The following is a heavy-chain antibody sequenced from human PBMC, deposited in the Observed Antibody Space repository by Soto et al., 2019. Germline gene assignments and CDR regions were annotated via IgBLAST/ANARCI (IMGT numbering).Heavy chain of an antibody. V-gene: IGHV4-39*01. D-gene: IGHD3-9*01. CDR1: GGSISSSSYY. CDR3: ARRPSTIRVLKLFGDFDI. Sequence: SETLSLTCTVSGGSISSSSYYWGWIRQPPGKGLEWIGSIYYSGSTYYNPSLKSRVTISVDTSKNQFSLKLSSVTAADTAVYYCARRPSTIRVLKLFGDFDIWGQGTIVTVSS. J-gene: IGHJ3*02. CDR2: IYYSGST.